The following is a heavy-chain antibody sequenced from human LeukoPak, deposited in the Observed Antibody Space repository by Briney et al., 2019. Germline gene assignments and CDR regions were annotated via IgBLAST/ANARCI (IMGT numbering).Heavy chain of an antibody. CDR2: ISSSGSTI. V-gene: IGHV3-48*03. CDR1: GLTFSSYE. J-gene: IGHJ3*02. D-gene: IGHD6-19*01. CDR3: ADSSGWYEDAFDI. Sequence: GGSLRLSCAASGLTFSSYEMNWVRQAPGKGLEWVSYISSSGSTIYYADSVKGRFTISRDNAKNSLYLQMNSLRAEDTAVYYCADSSGWYEDAFDIWGQGTMVTVSS.